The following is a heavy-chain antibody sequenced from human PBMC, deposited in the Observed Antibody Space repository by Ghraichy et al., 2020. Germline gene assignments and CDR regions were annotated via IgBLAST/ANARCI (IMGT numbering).Heavy chain of an antibody. CDR1: GFTFSDYY. D-gene: IGHD4-17*01. V-gene: IGHV3-72*01. CDR3: ASAYGDYRYFHH. CDR2: TRKKVNSYTT. Sequence: GGSLRLSCAASGFTFSDYYMDWVRQAPGKGLEWVGRTRKKVNSYTTEYAASVKGRFTVSRDDSKNSLYLQMNSLKTDDTAVYYCASAYGDYRYFHHWGQGTLVTVSS. J-gene: IGHJ1*01.